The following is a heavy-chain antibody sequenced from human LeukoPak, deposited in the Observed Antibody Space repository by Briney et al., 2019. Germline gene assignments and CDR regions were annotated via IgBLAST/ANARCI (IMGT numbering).Heavy chain of an antibody. CDR1: GYSFTNYW. CDR2: IYPADSDT. D-gene: IGHD6-13*01. V-gene: IGHV5-51*01. J-gene: IGHJ5*02. CDR3: ARSGTAAGVFDP. Sequence: GESLKISCQASGYSFTNYWIAWVRQMPGKGPEWMGIIYPADSDTEYSPSFQGQVTISADKSISTAYLQWSSLKASDTAMYYCARSGTAAGVFDPWGQGTLVTVSS.